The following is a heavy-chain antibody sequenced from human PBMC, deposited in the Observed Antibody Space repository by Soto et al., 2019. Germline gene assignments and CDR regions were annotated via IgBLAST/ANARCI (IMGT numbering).Heavy chain of an antibody. Sequence: QVQRVQSGPEVKKPGASVKVSCKASGYRFSTYGVTWVRQAPGQGLEWVGWINTYTGHAVYAPKFQGRVTITTDTSTTTASMELWDLRSDDTAIYYCARADPTPETTIFFDYWGQGTLVTISS. CDR3: ARADPTPETTIFFDY. CDR1: GYRFSTYG. CDR2: INTYTGHA. J-gene: IGHJ4*02. D-gene: IGHD1-1*01. V-gene: IGHV1-18*01.